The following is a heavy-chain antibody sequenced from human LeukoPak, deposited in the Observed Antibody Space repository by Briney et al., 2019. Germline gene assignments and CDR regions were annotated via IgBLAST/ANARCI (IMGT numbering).Heavy chain of an antibody. CDR3: ARSAIDAFDI. CDR1: GGSISSYY. J-gene: IGHJ3*02. CDR2: IYNSGST. V-gene: IGHV4-59*08. D-gene: IGHD6-25*01. Sequence: SETLSLTCTVSGGSISSYYWSWIRQPPGKGLECIGYIYNSGSTNYNPSLKSRVSISVDTSKNQFSLKLSSVIAADTAVYYCARSAIDAFDIWGQGTMVTVSS.